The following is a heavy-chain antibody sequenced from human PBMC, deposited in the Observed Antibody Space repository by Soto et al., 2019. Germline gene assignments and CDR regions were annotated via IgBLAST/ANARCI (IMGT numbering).Heavy chain of an antibody. V-gene: IGHV3-11*01. CDR2: IGSSDNII. CDR3: ARDFQFGGSGTGFFDN. Sequence: GGSLRLSCAASGVTFSDYYMSWIRQAPGKGLEWVSYIGSSDNIIYYADSVKGRFTISRDNAKNSLYLQMNSLRAEDTAVYYCARDFQFGGSGTGFFDNWGQGTQVTVPQ. D-gene: IGHD3-10*01. J-gene: IGHJ4*02. CDR1: GVTFSDYY.